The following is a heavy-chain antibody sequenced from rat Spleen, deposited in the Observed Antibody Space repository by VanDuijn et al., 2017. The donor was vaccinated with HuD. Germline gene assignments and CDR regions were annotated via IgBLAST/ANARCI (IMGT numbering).Heavy chain of an antibody. J-gene: IGHJ2*01. CDR3: ARPTTGIPFNY. D-gene: IGHD1-9*01. V-gene: IGHV5-7*01. CDR1: GLSFSNYD. CDR2: ISYDGSIT. Sequence: EVQLVESGGGLVQPGRSMKLSCAASGLSFSNYDMAWVRQAPKKGLEWVATISYDGSITYYPDSVKGRFTISRDNAENTVYLQMNSLRSEDTATYYWARPTTGIPFNYWGQGVMVTVSS.